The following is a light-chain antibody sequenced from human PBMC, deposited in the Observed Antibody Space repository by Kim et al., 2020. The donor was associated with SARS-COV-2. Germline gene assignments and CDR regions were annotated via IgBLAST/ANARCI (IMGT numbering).Light chain of an antibody. CDR1: NLNYY. Sequence: ASGQTDRITCRGDNLNYYANWYQQQPGQAPFLVIYGKENRPSRIPDPFSGTGSGNTASLTITGAQAEGGAAYYWNSRDSRGNHWVFGGGTQLTVL. J-gene: IGLJ3*02. CDR2: GKE. CDR3: NSRDSRGNHWV. V-gene: IGLV3-19*01.